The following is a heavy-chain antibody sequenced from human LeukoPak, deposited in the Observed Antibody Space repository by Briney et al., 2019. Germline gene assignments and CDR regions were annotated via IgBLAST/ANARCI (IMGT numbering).Heavy chain of an antibody. CDR2: IYYSGST. D-gene: IGHD3-22*01. J-gene: IGHJ5*02. V-gene: IGHV4-39*01. Sequence: KASETLSLTCTVSGGSISSSSYYWGWIRQPPGKGLEWIGSIYYSGSTYYNPSLKSRVTISVDTSKNQFSLKLSSVTAADTAVYYCARGGWTDSSGYYYSPGWFDPWGQGTLVTVSS. CDR1: GGSISSSSYY. CDR3: ARGGWTDSSGYYYSPGWFDP.